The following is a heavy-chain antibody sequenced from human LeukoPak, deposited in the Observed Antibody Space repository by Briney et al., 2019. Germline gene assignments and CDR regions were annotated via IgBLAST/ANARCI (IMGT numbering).Heavy chain of an antibody. V-gene: IGHV1-2*02. CDR3: ASSSSWLFQGDY. D-gene: IGHD6-13*01. Sequence: ASVKVSCKASGYSFTDYYIHWVRQAPGQGLEWMGWINPNSGGTNYAQKFQGRVTMTRDTSISTAYMELSRLRSDDTAVYYCASSSSWLFQGDYWGQGTLVTVSS. CDR2: INPNSGGT. J-gene: IGHJ4*02. CDR1: GYSFTDYY.